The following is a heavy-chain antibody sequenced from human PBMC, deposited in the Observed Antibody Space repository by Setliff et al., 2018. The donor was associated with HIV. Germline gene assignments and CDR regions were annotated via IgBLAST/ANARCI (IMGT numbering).Heavy chain of an antibody. CDR2: VYSNGDT. D-gene: IGHD3-10*01. CDR1: GDSISRGPYY. V-gene: IGHV4-61*02. J-gene: IGHJ3*02. CDR3: ARIIMPRGGAFDI. Sequence: SETLSLTCTVSGDSISRGPYYWSWIRQSAGMGLEWIGRVYSNGDTNYNPSLRSRVTISVDTSKNQFSLKLNSVTAADTAVYYCARIIMPRGGAFDIWGQGTMVTVSS.